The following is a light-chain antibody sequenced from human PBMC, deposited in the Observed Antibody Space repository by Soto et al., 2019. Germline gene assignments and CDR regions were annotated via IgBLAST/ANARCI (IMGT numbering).Light chain of an antibody. V-gene: IGKV3-15*01. CDR2: GAS. CDR3: QQHNDWPLT. Sequence: EIVLTQSPATLSVSPGERATLSCRASQSVSNNLAWYQQKLGQAPRLLIYGASATATGIPARFRGSGSGTEFTLTISSLQSEDFGVYYCQQHNDWPLTFGGGTKVEIK. CDR1: QSVSNN. J-gene: IGKJ4*01.